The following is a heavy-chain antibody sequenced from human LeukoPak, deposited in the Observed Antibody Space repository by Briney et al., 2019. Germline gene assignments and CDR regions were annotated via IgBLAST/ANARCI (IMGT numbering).Heavy chain of an antibody. D-gene: IGHD4-17*01. V-gene: IGHV4-31*02. CDR3: ARLEDGAANY. Sequence: LRLSCAASGFTFSDYYWSWIRQHPGKGLEWIGYIYYSGSTYYNPSLKSRVTISVDTSKNQFSLKLSSVTAADTAVYYCARLEDGAANYWGQGTLVTVSS. CDR2: IYYSGST. J-gene: IGHJ4*02. CDR1: GFTFSDYY.